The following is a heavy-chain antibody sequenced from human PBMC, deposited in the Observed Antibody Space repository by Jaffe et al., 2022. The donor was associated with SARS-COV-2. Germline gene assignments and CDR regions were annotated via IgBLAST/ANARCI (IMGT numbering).Heavy chain of an antibody. CDR2: IYWNDDK. Sequence: QITLKESGPTLVKPTQTLTLTCTFSGFSLSTSGVGVGWIRQPPGKALEWLALIYWNDDKRYSPSLKSRLTITKDTSKNQVVLTMTNMDPVDTATYYCAHRYTAAELPRVGWFDPWGQGTLVTVSS. D-gene: IGHD6-13*01. CDR1: GFSLSTSGVG. J-gene: IGHJ5*02. CDR3: AHRYTAAELPRVGWFDP. V-gene: IGHV2-5*01.